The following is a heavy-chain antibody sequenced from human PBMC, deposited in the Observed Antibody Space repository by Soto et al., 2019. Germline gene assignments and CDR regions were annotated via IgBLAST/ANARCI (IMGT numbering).Heavy chain of an antibody. Sequence: SVKVSCKASGFTFTSSAVQWVRQARGQRLEWIGWIVVGSGNTNYAQKFQERVTITRDMSTSTAYMELSSLRSEDTAVYYCAAGLKRITMIVVVLDVWGQGTTVTVSS. J-gene: IGHJ6*02. CDR3: AAGLKRITMIVVVLDV. CDR2: IVVGSGNT. V-gene: IGHV1-58*01. CDR1: GFTFTSSA. D-gene: IGHD3-22*01.